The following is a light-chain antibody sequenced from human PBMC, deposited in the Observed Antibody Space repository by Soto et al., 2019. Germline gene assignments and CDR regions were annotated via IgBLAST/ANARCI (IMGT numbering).Light chain of an antibody. CDR3: QQYNSLIT. CDR2: DAS. Sequence: DIQMTQSPSTLSASVGDRVTITCRASQSISSWLAWYQQKPGKAPKLLIYDASSLESGVPSRSSGSGSGTEFTLTISSLQPDDFATYYCQQYNSLITFGQGTRLEIK. J-gene: IGKJ5*01. CDR1: QSISSW. V-gene: IGKV1-5*01.